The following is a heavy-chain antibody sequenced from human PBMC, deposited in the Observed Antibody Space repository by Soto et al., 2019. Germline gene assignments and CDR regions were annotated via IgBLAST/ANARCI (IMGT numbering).Heavy chain of an antibody. Sequence: QVQLVQSGAEVKKPGSSVKVSCKASGGTFSSYTISWVRQAPGQGLEWMGRIIPILGIANYAQKFQGRVTITADKSTSTAYMELSSLRSEDTAVYYCASNTKQEPIGYCSSTSCPYYYYYYYMDVWGKGTTVTVSS. V-gene: IGHV1-69*02. CDR3: ASNTKQEPIGYCSSTSCPYYYYYYYMDV. D-gene: IGHD2-2*01. CDR1: GGTFSSYT. CDR2: IIPILGIA. J-gene: IGHJ6*03.